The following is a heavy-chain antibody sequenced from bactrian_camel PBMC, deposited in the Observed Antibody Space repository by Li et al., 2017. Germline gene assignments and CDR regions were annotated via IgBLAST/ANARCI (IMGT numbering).Heavy chain of an antibody. J-gene: IGHJ4*01. V-gene: IGHV3S6*01. CDR3: AHKSLYYSRNGGLCYDGNPFKYCY. Sequence: VQLVESGGGLVQPGGPLRLSCAASGFDFSSYLMSWVCQAPGKGLEWVSSIYSDGSKTYYSDSVKGRFTISRHNANRTSVLLSLQMDKLKIEDTGIYYCAHKSLYYSRNGGLCYDGNPFKYCYWGQGTQVTVS. CDR2: IYSDGSKT. D-gene: IGHD3*01. CDR1: GFDFSSYL.